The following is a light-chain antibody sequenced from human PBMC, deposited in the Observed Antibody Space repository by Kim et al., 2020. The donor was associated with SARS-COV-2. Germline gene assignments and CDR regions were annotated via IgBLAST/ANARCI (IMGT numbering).Light chain of an antibody. CDR1: QDISKL. V-gene: IGKV1-33*01. CDR2: DAS. J-gene: IGKJ4*02. CDR3: QKHDKPPGT. Sequence: DIQMTQSPSSLSASVGDRVTITCQASQDISKLLNWYQQKPGKAPKLLIYDASNLETGVPSRFSGSGSATDFTFTISSLQPEDIATYYCQKHDKPPGTLGGGTKVDIK.